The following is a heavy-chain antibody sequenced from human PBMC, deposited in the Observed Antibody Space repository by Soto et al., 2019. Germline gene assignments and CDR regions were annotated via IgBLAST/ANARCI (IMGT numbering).Heavy chain of an antibody. CDR1: GFTFSSYA. CDR2: IWGGGSNK. J-gene: IGHJ4*02. CDR3: ARDYYDSSGYYLDY. D-gene: IGHD3-22*01. V-gene: IGHV3-33*08. Sequence: GGSLRLTCGASGFTFSSYAMSWVRQAPGRGLEWVSVIWGGGSNKYYADSVKGRFTISRDNSKNTLYLQMNSLRAEDTAVYYCARDYYDSSGYYLDYWGQGTLVTVSS.